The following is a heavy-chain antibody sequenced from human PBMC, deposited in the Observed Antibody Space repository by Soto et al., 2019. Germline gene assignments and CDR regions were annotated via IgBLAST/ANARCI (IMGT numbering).Heavy chain of an antibody. CDR1: GFTLIRHW. V-gene: IGHV3-74*01. Sequence: EVRLVESGGGLVQPGGSLRLSCAASGFTLIRHWMHWVRQAPGKGLLWLSRISGDGSNTNNADSVKGRFTSSRDNPKNTLYLQMNSLRVEDTAVYFCARGGPYASGSSYFDYWGQGVLVTVSS. D-gene: IGHD3-10*01. CDR2: ISGDGSNT. CDR3: ARGGPYASGSSYFDY. J-gene: IGHJ4*02.